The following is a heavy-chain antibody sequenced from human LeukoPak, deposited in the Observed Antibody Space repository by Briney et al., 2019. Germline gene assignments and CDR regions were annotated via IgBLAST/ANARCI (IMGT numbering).Heavy chain of an antibody. D-gene: IGHD3-10*01. CDR2: ISSSGSTI. CDR1: GFTFSSYE. CDR3: ARRGVYGSGAFYLDY. V-gene: IGHV3-48*03. J-gene: IGHJ4*02. Sequence: GGSLRLSCAASGFTFSSYEMNWVRQAPGKGLEWVSYISSSGSTIYYADSVKGRFTISRDNAKNSLYLQMNSLRAEDTAVYYCARRGVYGSGAFYLDYWGQGTLVTVSS.